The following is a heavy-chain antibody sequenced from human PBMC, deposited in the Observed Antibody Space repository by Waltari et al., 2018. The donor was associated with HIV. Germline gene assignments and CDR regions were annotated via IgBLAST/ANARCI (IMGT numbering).Heavy chain of an antibody. D-gene: IGHD6-13*01. J-gene: IGHJ6*02. CDR1: GFTFDDYN. CDR3: AKDLGAAAGTDYYHVMDV. Sequence: EVQLVESGGVVVQPGGSLRLSCAVSGFTFDDYNMHWVRQATGKGLEWVSLITRDGGTTYYADSVKGRFTISRDNSKNSLYLQMNSLRTEDTALYYCAKDLGAAAGTDYYHVMDVWGQGTTVTVSS. CDR2: ITRDGGTT. V-gene: IGHV3-43*01.